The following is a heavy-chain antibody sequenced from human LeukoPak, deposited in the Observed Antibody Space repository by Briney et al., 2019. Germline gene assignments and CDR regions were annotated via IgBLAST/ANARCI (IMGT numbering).Heavy chain of an antibody. CDR2: AFYSGNT. CDR1: GGSIYSFY. J-gene: IGHJ4*02. D-gene: IGHD3-9*01. CDR3: GKTDIYFNPIDY. Sequence: SETLSLTCTVSGGSIYSFYWTWIRQPPGKGLEWIGSAFYSGNTNYNPSLKSRVTISVDTSKNQFSLNVSSVTAADTAIYYCGKTDIYFNPIDYWGPGSLVTVSS. V-gene: IGHV4-59*12.